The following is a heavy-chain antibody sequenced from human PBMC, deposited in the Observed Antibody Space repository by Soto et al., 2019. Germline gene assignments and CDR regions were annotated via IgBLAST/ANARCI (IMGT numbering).Heavy chain of an antibody. CDR2: ISYDGSNK. CDR3: AKDTQWELLRDYFDY. J-gene: IGHJ4*02. Sequence: GGSLRLSCAASGFTFSSYGMHWVRQAPGKGLEWVAVISYDGSNKYYADSVKGRFTISRDNSKNTLYLQMNSLRAEDTAVYYCAKDTQWELLRDYFDYWGQGTLVTVSS. D-gene: IGHD1-26*01. CDR1: GFTFSSYG. V-gene: IGHV3-30*18.